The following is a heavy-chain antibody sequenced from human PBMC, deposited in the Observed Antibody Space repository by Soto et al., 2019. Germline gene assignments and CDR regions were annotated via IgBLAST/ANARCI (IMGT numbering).Heavy chain of an antibody. CDR3: ARVSGYSYDNYGMDV. V-gene: IGHV4-30-2*01. CDR2: IYHSGST. Sequence: SETLSLTCAVSGGPISSGGYSWSWIRQPPGKGLEWIGYIYHSGSTYYNPSLKSRVTISVDRSKNQFSLKLSSVTAADTAVYYCARVSGYSYDNYGMDVWGQGTTVTVSS. CDR1: GGPISSGGYS. D-gene: IGHD5-18*01. J-gene: IGHJ6*02.